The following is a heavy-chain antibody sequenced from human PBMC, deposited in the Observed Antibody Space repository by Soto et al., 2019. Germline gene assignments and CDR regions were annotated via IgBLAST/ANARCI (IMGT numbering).Heavy chain of an antibody. Sequence: QVQLVESGGGVVQPGRSLRLSCAASGFTFSSYAMHWVRQAPGKGLEWVAVISYDGSNKYYADSVKGRFTISRDNSKNPRNLQINSLRAENTAFYYWARHLVPAAYFYYYYYGMTSGAKGPRSPSP. CDR2: ISYDGSNK. CDR3: ARHLVPAAYFYYYYYGMTS. J-gene: IGHJ6*02. V-gene: IGHV3-30-3*01. CDR1: GFTFSSYA. D-gene: IGHD2-2*01.